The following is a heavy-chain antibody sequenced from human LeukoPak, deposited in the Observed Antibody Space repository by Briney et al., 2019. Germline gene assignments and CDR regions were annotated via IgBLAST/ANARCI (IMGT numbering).Heavy chain of an antibody. D-gene: IGHD4-17*01. V-gene: IGHV1-46*01. J-gene: IGHJ4*02. Sequence: ASVKVSCKASGYTFTSYYMHWVRQAPGQGLEWMGLINPSGGSTSYAQKFQGRVTMTRDMSTSTVYMELSSLRSEDTAVYYCARVVDHDYGDYYLDYWGQGTLVTVSP. CDR2: INPSGGST. CDR3: ARVVDHDYGDYYLDY. CDR1: GYTFTSYY.